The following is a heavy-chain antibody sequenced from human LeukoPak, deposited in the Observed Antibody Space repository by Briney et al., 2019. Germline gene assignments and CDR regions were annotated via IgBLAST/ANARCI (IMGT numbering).Heavy chain of an antibody. D-gene: IGHD6-19*01. CDR2: INPNSGGT. V-gene: IGHV1-2*02. CDR3: ARDWTHGSSAGVY. Sequence: ASVKVSCKASGYTFTGNYMHWVRQAPGQGLEWMGWINPNSGGTNYAQKFQGRVTMTRDTSIGTAYMELNRLRSDDTAVYYCARDWTHGSSAGVYWGQGTLVTVSS. J-gene: IGHJ4*02. CDR1: GYTFTGNY.